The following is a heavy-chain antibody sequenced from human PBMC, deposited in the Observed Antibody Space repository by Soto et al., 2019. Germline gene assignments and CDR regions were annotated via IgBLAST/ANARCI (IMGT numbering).Heavy chain of an antibody. CDR2: ISYDGSNK. V-gene: IGHV3-30-3*01. D-gene: IGHD1-7*01. CDR1: GFTFSSYA. J-gene: IGHJ6*02. Sequence: QVPLVESGGGVVQPGRSLRLSCAASGFTFSSYAMHWVRQAPGKGLEWVAVISYDGSNKYYADSVKGRFTISRDNSKNTLYLQMNSLRAEDTAVYYCAREGKANYADYYYGMDVWGQGTTVTVSS. CDR3: AREGKANYADYYYGMDV.